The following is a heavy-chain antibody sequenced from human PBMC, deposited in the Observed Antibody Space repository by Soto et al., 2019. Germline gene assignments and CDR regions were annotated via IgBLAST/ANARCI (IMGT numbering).Heavy chain of an antibody. D-gene: IGHD2-2*03. CDR3: TTVFSHGYYTFDY. Sequence: QRVESGGGLVKPGGSLRLSCAASGFTFSNAWMSWVRQAPGKGLEWVGRIKGEADGGTTDYAAPVKGRITISRAHSNDALYQRLNRLNTQVSVVYYSTTVFSHGYYTFDYWGQGTPVTVSS. CDR2: IKGEADGGTT. V-gene: IGHV3-15*01. J-gene: IGHJ4*02. CDR1: GFTFSNAW.